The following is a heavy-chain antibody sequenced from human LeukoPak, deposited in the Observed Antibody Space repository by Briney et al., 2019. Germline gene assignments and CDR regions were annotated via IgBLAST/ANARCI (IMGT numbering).Heavy chain of an antibody. V-gene: IGHV3-74*01. CDR1: GLTFSTYW. CDR2: MNADGSNT. CDR3: ARGGYTGASDI. J-gene: IGHJ3*02. D-gene: IGHD6-13*01. Sequence: GGSLRLSCVASGLTFSTYWMTWARQAPGKGLVWVSDMNADGSNTRYADSVRGRFTISRDNAKNTLYLQMSSLRDEDTALYYCARGGYTGASDIWGQGTMVTVSS.